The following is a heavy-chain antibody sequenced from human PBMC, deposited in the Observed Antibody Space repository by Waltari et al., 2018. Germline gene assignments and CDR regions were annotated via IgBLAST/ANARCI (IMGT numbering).Heavy chain of an antibody. V-gene: IGHV3-23*01. CDR1: GFTFNNYA. CDR3: VKVYCTSTITCRGAYYYMGV. D-gene: IGHD2-2*01. Sequence: EVQLLESGGGLVQPGGSLRLSCAASGFTFNNYAMTWIRQAPGKGLEWVSTISGSGGTPYYADSVRGRFTISRDNSKNTLYLQMNSLRAEDTAVYYCVKVYCTSTITCRGAYYYMGVWGKGTTVIISS. J-gene: IGHJ6*03. CDR2: ISGSGGTP.